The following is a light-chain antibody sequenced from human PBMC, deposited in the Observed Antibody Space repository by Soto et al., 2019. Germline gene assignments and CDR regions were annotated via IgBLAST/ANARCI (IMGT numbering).Light chain of an antibody. J-gene: IGLJ1*01. CDR1: SGHSSYA. CDR2: LNSDGSH. V-gene: IGLV4-69*01. CDR3: QTWGTGIHYV. Sequence: QSVLTQSPSASASLGASVKLTCTVSSGHSSYAIAWHQQQPEKGPRYLMKLNSDGSHSKGDGIPDRFSGSSSGAERYLTISSLQSEDEADYYCQTWGTGIHYVFGTGTKLTVL.